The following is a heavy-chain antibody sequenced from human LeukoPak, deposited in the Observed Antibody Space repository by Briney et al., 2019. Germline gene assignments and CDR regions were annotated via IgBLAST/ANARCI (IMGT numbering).Heavy chain of an antibody. D-gene: IGHD1-1*01. CDR2: ISSSGSTI. J-gene: IGHJ4*02. Sequence: GGSLRLSCAASGFTLSSYEMNWIRQAPGKGLEWVSYISSSGSTIYYADSVKGRSTTSRDNAKNSLYLQMHSLRAEDTAVYYCARSNWLDYWGQGTLVTVSS. CDR3: ARSNWLDY. V-gene: IGHV3-48*03. CDR1: GFTLSSYE.